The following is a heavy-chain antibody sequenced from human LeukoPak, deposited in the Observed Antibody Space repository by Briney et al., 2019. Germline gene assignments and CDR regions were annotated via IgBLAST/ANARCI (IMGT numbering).Heavy chain of an antibody. Sequence: SETLSLTCTVSGGSISSGSYYWSWIRQPAGKGLEWIGRIYTSGSTNYNPSLKSRVTISVDTSKNQFSLKPSSVTAADTAVYYCAREPDYGVTGAFDIWGQGTMVTVSS. J-gene: IGHJ3*02. CDR2: IYTSGST. CDR1: GGSISSGSYY. D-gene: IGHD4-17*01. CDR3: AREPDYGVTGAFDI. V-gene: IGHV4-61*02.